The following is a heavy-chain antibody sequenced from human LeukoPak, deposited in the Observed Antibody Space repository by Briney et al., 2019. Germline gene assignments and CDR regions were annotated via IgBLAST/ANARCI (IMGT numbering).Heavy chain of an antibody. Sequence: GASVKVSCKASGGTFSSYAISWVRQAPGQGLEWMGGIIPICGTANYAQKFQGRVTITADESTSTAYMELSSLRSEDTAVYYCARGTNYRTAGYSSGWVFGPTDAWGQGTLVTVSS. V-gene: IGHV1-69*13. CDR2: IIPICGTA. D-gene: IGHD6-19*01. J-gene: IGHJ5*02. CDR3: ARGTNYRTAGYSSGWVFGPTDA. CDR1: GGTFSSYA.